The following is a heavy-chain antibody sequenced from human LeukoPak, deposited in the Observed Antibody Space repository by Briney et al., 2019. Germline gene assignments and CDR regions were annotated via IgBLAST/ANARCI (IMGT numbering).Heavy chain of an antibody. CDR2: ISYDGSNK. V-gene: IGHV3-30-3*01. Sequence: GRSLRLSCAASGFTFSSYAMHWVRQAPGKGLEWVAVISYDGSNKYYADSVKGRFTISRDNSKNTLYLQMNSLRAEDTAVYYCARHPGGSSWAGYYYGMDVWGQGTTVTVSS. J-gene: IGHJ6*02. D-gene: IGHD6-6*01. CDR1: GFTFSSYA. CDR3: ARHPGGSSWAGYYYGMDV.